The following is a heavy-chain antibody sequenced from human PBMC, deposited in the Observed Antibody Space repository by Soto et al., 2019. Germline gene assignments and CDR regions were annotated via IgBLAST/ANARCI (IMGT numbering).Heavy chain of an antibody. J-gene: IGHJ6*03. V-gene: IGHV1-2*04. Sequence: QVQLVQSGAEVKKPGASVKVSCKASGYTFTGYYMHWVRQAPGQGLEWMGWINPNSGGTNYAQKFQGWVTMTRDTSISTAYMELSRLRSDDTAVYYCARGTAGDFWRGYYSSTYMDVWGKGTTVSVSS. CDR2: INPNSGGT. CDR1: GYTFTGYY. CDR3: ARGTAGDFWRGYYSSTYMDV. D-gene: IGHD3-3*01.